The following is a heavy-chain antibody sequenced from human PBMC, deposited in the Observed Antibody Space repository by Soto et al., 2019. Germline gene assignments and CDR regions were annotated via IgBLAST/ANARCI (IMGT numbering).Heavy chain of an antibody. Sequence: SVTLSLTCAVEGGNIRDHYWSWISKPPGKGLEWIGEINHSGSTNYTPSLKSRVTISVDTSKNQFSLKLSSVTAADTAVYYCARSPSAYPDYWGQGTLVTVSS. CDR2: INHSGST. CDR1: GGNIRDHY. CDR3: ARSPSAYPDY. V-gene: IGHV4-34*01. D-gene: IGHD6-19*01. J-gene: IGHJ4*02.